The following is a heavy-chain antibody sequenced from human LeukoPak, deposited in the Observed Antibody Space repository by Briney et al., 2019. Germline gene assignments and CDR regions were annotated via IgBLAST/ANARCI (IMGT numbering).Heavy chain of an antibody. Sequence: ASVKVSCTASGGTFSSYAISWVRQAPGQGLEWMGGIIPIFGTANYAQKFQGRVTITTDESTSTAYMELSSLRSEDTAVYYCTSSSNGAVSGEDYWGQGTLVTVSS. CDR1: GGTFSSYA. J-gene: IGHJ4*02. V-gene: IGHV1-69*05. CDR2: IIPIFGTA. D-gene: IGHD3-10*01. CDR3: TSSSNGAVSGEDY.